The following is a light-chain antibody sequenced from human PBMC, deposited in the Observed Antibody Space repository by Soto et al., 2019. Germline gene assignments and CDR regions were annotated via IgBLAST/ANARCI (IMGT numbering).Light chain of an antibody. J-gene: IGLJ2*01. CDR3: CSYAGRYAFVV. CDR2: DVT. V-gene: IGLV2-11*01. Sequence: QSALTQPRSVSGSPGQSVTISCTGTSSDVGGYNYVSWYQQHPGKAPQLMIEDVTKRSSGVPDRLPADKSGNTASLPIAGRQADCESHYYCCSYAGRYAFVVFGRGTKVTV. CDR1: SSDVGGYNY.